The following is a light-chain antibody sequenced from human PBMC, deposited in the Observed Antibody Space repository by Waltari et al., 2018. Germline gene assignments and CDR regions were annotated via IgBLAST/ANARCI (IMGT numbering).Light chain of an antibody. CDR3: QQYNTYSWT. CDR2: KAS. V-gene: IGKV1-5*03. J-gene: IGKJ1*01. Sequence: DIQITQSPSNLSASVGARVTITCRASQSLSSWLAWYQQKPGKAPKLLIYKASNLETGVPSRFSGSGSGTEFTLTISSLQPDDFATYYCQQYNTYSWTFGQGTKVEIK. CDR1: QSLSSW.